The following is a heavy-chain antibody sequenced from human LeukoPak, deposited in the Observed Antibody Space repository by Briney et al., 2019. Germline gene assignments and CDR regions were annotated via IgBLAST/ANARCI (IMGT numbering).Heavy chain of an antibody. CDR2: ISGSGGST. Sequence: GGSLRLSCAASGFTFSSYAMSWVRQAPGKGLEWVSAISGSGGSTYYADSVKGRFTISRDNSKNTLYPQMNSLRAEDTAVYYCAKGNDFWSGYYYYYYGMDVWGQGTTVTVSS. V-gene: IGHV3-23*01. CDR1: GFTFSSYA. J-gene: IGHJ6*02. D-gene: IGHD3-3*01. CDR3: AKGNDFWSGYYYYYYGMDV.